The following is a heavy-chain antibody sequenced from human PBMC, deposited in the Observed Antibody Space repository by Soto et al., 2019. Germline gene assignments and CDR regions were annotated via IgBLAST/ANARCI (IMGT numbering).Heavy chain of an antibody. CDR3: AREGYSYGYTYFDY. Sequence: RASVKVSCKASGYTFTSYAMHWVRQAPGQRLEWMGWINAGNGNTKYSQKFQGRVTITRDTSASTAYMELSSLRSEDTAVYYCAREGYSYGYTYFDYWGQGTLVTVSS. D-gene: IGHD5-18*01. CDR2: INAGNGNT. CDR1: GYTFTSYA. J-gene: IGHJ4*02. V-gene: IGHV1-3*01.